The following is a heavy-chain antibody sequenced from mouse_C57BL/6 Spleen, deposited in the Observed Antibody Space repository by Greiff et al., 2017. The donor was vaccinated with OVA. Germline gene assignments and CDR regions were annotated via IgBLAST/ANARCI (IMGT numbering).Heavy chain of an antibody. V-gene: IGHV1-82*01. J-gene: IGHJ3*01. Sequence: VQGVESGPELVKPGASVKISCKASGYAFSSSWMNWVKQRPGKGLEWIGRIYPGDGDTNYNGKFKGKATLTADKSSSTAYMQLSSLTSEDSAVYFCARSSDGYYVAWFAYWGQGTLVTVSA. D-gene: IGHD2-3*01. CDR1: GYAFSSSW. CDR2: IYPGDGDT. CDR3: ARSSDGYYVAWFAY.